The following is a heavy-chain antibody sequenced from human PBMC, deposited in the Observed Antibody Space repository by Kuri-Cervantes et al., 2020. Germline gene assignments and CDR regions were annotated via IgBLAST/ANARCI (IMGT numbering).Heavy chain of an antibody. CDR1: GYTLTELS. Sequence: ASVKVSCKVSGYTLTELSMHWVRQAPGKGLEWMGGFDPEDGETIYAQKSQGRVTMTEDTSTDTAYMELSSLRSEDTAVYYCASLNIGNAGIRDFDYWSQGTLVTVSS. CDR3: ASLNIGNAGIRDFDY. V-gene: IGHV1-24*01. D-gene: IGHD4-23*01. CDR2: FDPEDGET. J-gene: IGHJ4*02.